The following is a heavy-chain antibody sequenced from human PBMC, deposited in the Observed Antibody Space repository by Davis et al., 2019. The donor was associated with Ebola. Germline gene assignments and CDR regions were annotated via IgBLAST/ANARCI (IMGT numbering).Heavy chain of an antibody. J-gene: IGHJ4*02. Sequence: ASVTVSCKASGYTFTSYAMNWVRHAPGQGLEWMGWINTNTGNPTYAQGFTGRFVFSLDTSVSTAYLQISSLKAEDTAVYYCANRFLEWLTHWGQGTLVTVSS. V-gene: IGHV7-4-1*02. CDR1: GYTFTSYA. CDR2: INTNTGNP. D-gene: IGHD3-3*01. CDR3: ANRFLEWLTH.